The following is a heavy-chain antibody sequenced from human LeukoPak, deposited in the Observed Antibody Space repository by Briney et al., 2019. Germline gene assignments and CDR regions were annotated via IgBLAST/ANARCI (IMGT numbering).Heavy chain of an antibody. Sequence: GGSLRLSCAASGFTFDDYAMHWVRRAPGKGLEWVSLISGDGGSTYYADSAKGRFTISRDNSKNSLYLQMNSLRTEDTALYYCAKDIEMATITGFDYWGQGTLVTVSS. CDR1: GFTFDDYA. CDR2: ISGDGGST. V-gene: IGHV3-43*02. D-gene: IGHD5-24*01. CDR3: AKDIEMATITGFDY. J-gene: IGHJ4*02.